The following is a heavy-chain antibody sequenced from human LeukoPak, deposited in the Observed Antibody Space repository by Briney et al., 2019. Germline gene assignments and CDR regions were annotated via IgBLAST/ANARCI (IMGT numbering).Heavy chain of an antibody. D-gene: IGHD2-8*02. CDR2: IFPSGGEI. J-gene: IGHJ4*02. V-gene: IGHV3-23*01. Sequence: GGSLRLSCAASGFTFSTFAMIWVRQPPGKGLEWVSSIFPSGGEIHYADSVRGRFTISRDNSKSTLSLQMNSLRAEDTAIYYCATYRQVLLPFESWGQGALVTVSS. CDR3: ATYRQVLLPFES. CDR1: GFTFSTFA.